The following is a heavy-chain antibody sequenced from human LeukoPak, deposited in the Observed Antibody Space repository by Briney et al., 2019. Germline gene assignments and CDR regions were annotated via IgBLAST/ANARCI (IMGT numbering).Heavy chain of an antibody. V-gene: IGHV4-30-2*01. CDR1: GGSISSGGYS. D-gene: IGHD4-17*01. J-gene: IGHJ5*02. Sequence: PSETLSLTCTVSGGSISSGGYSWSWIRQPPGKGLEWIGYIYHSGSTYYNPSLKSRVTISVDRSKNQFSLKLSSVTAADTAVYYCARGYYGEPFDPWGQGTLVTVSS. CDR2: IYHSGST. CDR3: ARGYYGEPFDP.